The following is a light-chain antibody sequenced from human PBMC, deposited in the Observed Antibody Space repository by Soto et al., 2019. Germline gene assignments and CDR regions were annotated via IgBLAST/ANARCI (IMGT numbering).Light chain of an antibody. CDR2: AAS. V-gene: IGKV1-39*01. CDR1: QSISSY. Sequence: DIQMTQSPSSLSASVGDRVTITCRASQSISSYLNWYQQKPGKAPKLLIYAASSLQSGVPSRFSGSGSGTDFTLNISSLQPEDFATYYCQQSYSTPPTFGQGTKVDIK. J-gene: IGKJ1*01. CDR3: QQSYSTPPT.